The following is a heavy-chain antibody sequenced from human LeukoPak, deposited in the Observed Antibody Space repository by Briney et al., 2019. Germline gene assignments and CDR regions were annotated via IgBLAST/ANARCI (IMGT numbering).Heavy chain of an antibody. CDR3: ARDWGSRYFANYFDY. J-gene: IGHJ4*02. V-gene: IGHV3-33*01. Sequence: GGSLRLSCAASGFTFSSYGMHWVRQAPGKGLEWVAVIWYDGSNKYYADSVKGRFTISRDNSKNTLYLQMNSLRAEDTAVYYCARDWGSRYFANYFDYWGQGTLVTVSS. D-gene: IGHD3-9*01. CDR1: GFTFSSYG. CDR2: IWYDGSNK.